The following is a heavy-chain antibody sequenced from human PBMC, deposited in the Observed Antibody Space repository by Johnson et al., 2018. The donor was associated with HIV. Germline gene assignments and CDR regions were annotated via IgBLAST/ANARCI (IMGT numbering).Heavy chain of an antibody. V-gene: IGHV3-66*01. CDR2: IYSGGNT. CDR3: ARDGNAGYCTNGVCYNDAFDI. J-gene: IGHJ3*02. D-gene: IGHD2-8*01. Sequence: VQLVESGGGLVQPGESLRLSCAASGFTVSNNYMHWVRQAPGKGLEWVSVIYSGGNTYYADSVKGRFIISRDNFENTLYLQMNSLRAEDTAVYYCARDGNAGYCTNGVCYNDAFDIWGQGTMVTVSS. CDR1: GFTVSNNY.